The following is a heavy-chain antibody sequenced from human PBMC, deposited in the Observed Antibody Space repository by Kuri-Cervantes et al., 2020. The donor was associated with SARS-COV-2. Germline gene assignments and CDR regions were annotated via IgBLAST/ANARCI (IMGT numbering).Heavy chain of an antibody. CDR3: VRDGDHWNFDY. J-gene: IGHJ4*02. CDR1: GFTSSNFD. V-gene: IGHV3-74*01. CDR2: INPDGSYT. Sequence: GGSLRLSCVASGFTSSNFDMNWVRQAPGKGLVWVSRINPDGSYTNNADSVKGRFTLSRDNAKNMLFLQMNSLRAEDTAVYYCVRDGDHWNFDYWGQGTLVTVSS. D-gene: IGHD1-1*01.